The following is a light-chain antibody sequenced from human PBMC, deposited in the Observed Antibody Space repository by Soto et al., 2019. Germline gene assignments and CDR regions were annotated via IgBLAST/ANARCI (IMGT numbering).Light chain of an antibody. V-gene: IGLV2-23*01. CDR1: NSDVGRYAL. J-gene: IGLJ1*01. CDR2: EGN. CDR3: CSFAGSFYA. Sequence: QSALTQPASVSGSPGQSITISCTGSNSDVGRYALVSWYQQHPGRIPKLIIYEGNQRPSGISERFSGSKSGNTASLTISGLQAEDEADYYCCSFAGSFYAFGTGTKLTVL.